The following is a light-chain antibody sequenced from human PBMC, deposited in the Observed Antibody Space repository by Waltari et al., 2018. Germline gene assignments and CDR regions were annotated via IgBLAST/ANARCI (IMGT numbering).Light chain of an antibody. CDR3: SSYTSSNTHGVV. V-gene: IGLV2-14*04. Sequence: QQHPGKAPKLMIYDVDQRPSGISNRFTGSRSGNTASLTISGVQAEDESDYYCSSYTSSNTHGVVFGGGTKLTVL. CDR2: DVD. J-gene: IGLJ2*01.